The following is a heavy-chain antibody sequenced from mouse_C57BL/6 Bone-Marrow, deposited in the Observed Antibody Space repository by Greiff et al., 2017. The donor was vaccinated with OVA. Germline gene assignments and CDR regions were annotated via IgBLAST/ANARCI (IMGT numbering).Heavy chain of an antibody. CDR1: GYTFTSYG. CDR3: ARRYGSSYRY. J-gene: IGHJ2*01. CDR2: IYPRSGNT. Sequence: VQLQESGAELARPGASVKLSCKASGYTFTSYGISWVKQRTGQGLEWIGEIYPRSGNTYYNEKFKGKATLTADKSSSTAYMELRSLTSEDSAVYFCARRYGSSYRYWGQGTTLTVSS. D-gene: IGHD1-1*01. V-gene: IGHV1-81*01.